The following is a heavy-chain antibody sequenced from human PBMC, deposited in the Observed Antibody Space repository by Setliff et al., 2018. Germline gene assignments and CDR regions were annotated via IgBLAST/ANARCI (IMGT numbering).Heavy chain of an antibody. CDR1: GGTLSNSA. CDR3: ATERGLVVSATDYYYYMDV. Sequence: ASVKVSCKASGGTLSNSAINWVRQAPGQGLEWMGGINPIFGTADYTQNFQGRLTITTDESTSTAYMQLSSLRSEDTAIYYCATERGLVVSATDYYYYMDVWGKGTTVTV. D-gene: IGHD2-8*02. V-gene: IGHV1-69*05. J-gene: IGHJ6*03. CDR2: INPIFGTA.